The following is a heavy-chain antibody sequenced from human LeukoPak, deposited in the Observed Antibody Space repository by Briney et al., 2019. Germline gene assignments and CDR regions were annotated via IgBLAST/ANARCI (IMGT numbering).Heavy chain of an antibody. Sequence: GGSLRLSCAASGFTFSDYYMSWIRQAPGKGLEWVSYISSSGSTIYYADSVKGRFTISRDNAKNSLYLQMNSLRAEDTAVYYCARGRDFWSGYYYYYGMDVWGQGTTVTVSS. CDR3: ARGRDFWSGYYYYYGMDV. V-gene: IGHV3-11*01. D-gene: IGHD3-3*01. J-gene: IGHJ6*02. CDR1: GFTFSDYY. CDR2: ISSSGSTI.